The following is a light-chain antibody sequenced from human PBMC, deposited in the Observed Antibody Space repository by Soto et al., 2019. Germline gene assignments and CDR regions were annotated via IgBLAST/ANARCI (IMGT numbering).Light chain of an antibody. CDR3: QQYRHSWT. J-gene: IGKJ1*01. CDR1: QSVSNNY. Sequence: EIVLTQSPGTLSLSPGERATRSCRASQSVSNNYLAWYQQKPGQAPRLLIYGASSRATGIPDRFSGSGSGTDFTLTISRLEPEEFAVYYCQQYRHSWTFGQGTKVDIK. CDR2: GAS. V-gene: IGKV3-20*01.